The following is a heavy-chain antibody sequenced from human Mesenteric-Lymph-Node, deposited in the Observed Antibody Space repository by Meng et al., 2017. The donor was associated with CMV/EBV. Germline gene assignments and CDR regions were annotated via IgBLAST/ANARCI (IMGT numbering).Heavy chain of an antibody. J-gene: IGHJ4*02. CDR2: ITGSDSYI. CDR3: AKSANWVDL. Sequence: GESLKISCAASGFTFSSYSMNWVRQAPGKGLEWVSSITGSDSYIYYADSVKGRFTISRDNAKNSLYLQMNSLRAEDTAVYFCAKSANWVDLWGQGTLVTVSS. D-gene: IGHD7-27*01. V-gene: IGHV3-21*01. CDR1: GFTFSSYS.